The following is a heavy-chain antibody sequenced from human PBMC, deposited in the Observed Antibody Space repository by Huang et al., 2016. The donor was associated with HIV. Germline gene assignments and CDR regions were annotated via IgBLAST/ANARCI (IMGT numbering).Heavy chain of an antibody. CDR1: GGSLSGYY. J-gene: IGHJ5*02. D-gene: IGHD3-10*01. V-gene: IGHV4-34*02. Sequence: QVHLQQWGAGLLKSAETLSLTCAVSGGSLSGYYWRWLRQTPGQGLGWSGEVSHRGIPKYNPALKIRVSISMYESKKQFSLKLKFISDADTAVYFCARDATKNPRGWFDPWGQGSLVTVSS. CDR2: VSHRGIP. CDR3: ARDATKNPRGWFDP.